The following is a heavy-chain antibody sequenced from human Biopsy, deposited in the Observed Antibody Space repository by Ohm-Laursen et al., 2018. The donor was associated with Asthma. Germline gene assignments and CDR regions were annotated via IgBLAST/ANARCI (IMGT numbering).Heavy chain of an antibody. CDR2: ISYDGSNK. D-gene: IGHD5-24*01. J-gene: IGHJ4*02. CDR3: ARDMNRDGWYFDY. Sequence: SLRLSCAASGFTFGTYAMHWVRQAPGKGLEWVAVISYDGSNKYYADSVKGRFTISRDNSKNTLYLQMNSLRGDDTAVYYCARDMNRDGWYFDYWGQGTLVIVSS. V-gene: IGHV3-30-3*01. CDR1: GFTFGTYA.